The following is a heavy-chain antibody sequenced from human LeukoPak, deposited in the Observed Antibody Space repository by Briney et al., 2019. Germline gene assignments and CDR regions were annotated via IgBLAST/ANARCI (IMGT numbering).Heavy chain of an antibody. D-gene: IGHD5-18*01. CDR1: GGSISSGNYY. CDR3: ARDGADRYSYGSFDY. Sequence: PSETLSLTCTVSGGSISSGNYYWSWIRQPAGKGLEWIGRIYTSGSTNYNPSLKSPVTISVDTSKTQFSLKLSSVTAADTAVYYCARDGADRYSYGSFDYWGQGTLVTVSS. CDR2: IYTSGST. V-gene: IGHV4-61*02. J-gene: IGHJ4*02.